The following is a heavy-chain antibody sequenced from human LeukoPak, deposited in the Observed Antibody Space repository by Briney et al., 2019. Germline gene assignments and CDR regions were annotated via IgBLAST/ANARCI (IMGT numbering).Heavy chain of an antibody. Sequence: SETLSLTCTVSGGSISSYYWSWIRQPAGKGLEWIGEINHSGSTNYNPSLKSRVTISVDTSKNQFSLKLSSVTAADTAVYYCARGEYSSSGGTFRYFDYWGQGTLVTVSS. J-gene: IGHJ4*02. CDR1: GGSISSYY. V-gene: IGHV4-34*01. CDR3: ARGEYSSSGGTFRYFDY. CDR2: INHSGST. D-gene: IGHD6-6*01.